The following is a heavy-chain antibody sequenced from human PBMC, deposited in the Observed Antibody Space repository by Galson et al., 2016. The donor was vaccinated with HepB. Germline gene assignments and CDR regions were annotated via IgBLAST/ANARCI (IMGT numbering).Heavy chain of an antibody. J-gene: IGHJ4*02. Sequence: SLRLSCAASGFAVINNYMSWVRQAPGKGLQWVSFIYSDNTISYADSVKGRFTISRDTSKNTVFLQMNSLRAEDTAVYYCARRAAAGPFDYWGQGTLVTVSS. V-gene: IGHV3-53*01. D-gene: IGHD6-13*01. CDR1: GFAVINNY. CDR2: IYSDNTI. CDR3: ARRAAAGPFDY.